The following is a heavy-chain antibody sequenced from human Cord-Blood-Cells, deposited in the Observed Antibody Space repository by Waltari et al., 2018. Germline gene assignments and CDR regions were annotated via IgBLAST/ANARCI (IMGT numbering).Heavy chain of an antibody. CDR2: IIPCFGTA. CDR1: GGTFSSYA. CDR3: ARGGGGVTYYYGMDV. J-gene: IGHJ6*02. Sequence: QVQLVQSGAEVKKPGSSVKVSCKASGGTFSSYAISWVRQAPGQGLEWMGSIIPCFGTANHEQKFQGRVTSTGDESRSTASVELRRLRSEDTAVFCWARGGGGVTYYYGMDVWGQGTTVTVSS. D-gene: IGHD3-16*01. V-gene: IGHV1-69*15.